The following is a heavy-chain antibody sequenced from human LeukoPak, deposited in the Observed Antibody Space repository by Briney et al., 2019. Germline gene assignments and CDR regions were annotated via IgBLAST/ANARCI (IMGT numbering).Heavy chain of an antibody. J-gene: IGHJ4*02. CDR1: GFTFSTHA. CDR3: ASFTVTTTYIVY. CDR2: IKQDGSEK. D-gene: IGHD4-17*01. Sequence: GGSLRLSCAASGFTFSTHAMSWVRQAPGKGLEWVANIKQDGSEKYYVDSVKGRFTISRDNAKNSLYLQMNSLRAEDTAVYYCASFTVTTTYIVYRGQGTLVTVSS. V-gene: IGHV3-7*02.